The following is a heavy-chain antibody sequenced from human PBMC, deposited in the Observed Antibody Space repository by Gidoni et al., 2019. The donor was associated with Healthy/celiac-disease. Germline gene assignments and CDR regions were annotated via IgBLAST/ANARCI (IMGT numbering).Heavy chain of an antibody. Sequence: QVQLVQSGAEVKKPGASVKVSCKASGYTFTSYAMHWVRQAPGQRLEWMGWINAGNGNTKYSQKFQGRVTITRDTSASTAYMELSSLRSEDTAVYYCARDYGSYYYYGMDVWGQGTTVTVSS. CDR1: GYTFTSYA. V-gene: IGHV1-3*01. D-gene: IGHD3-10*01. CDR3: ARDYGSYYYYGMDV. J-gene: IGHJ6*02. CDR2: INAGNGNT.